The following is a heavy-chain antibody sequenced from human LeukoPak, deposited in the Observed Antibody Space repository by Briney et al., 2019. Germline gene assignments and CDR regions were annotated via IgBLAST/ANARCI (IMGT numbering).Heavy chain of an antibody. CDR2: ISSSGSTI. CDR3: ARVMVQWELLPHAFDI. Sequence: GGSLRLSCAASGFSFINAWMSWVRQAPGKGLEWVSYISSSGSTIYYADSVKGRFTISRDNAKNSLYLQMNSLRAEDTAVYYCARVMVQWELLPHAFDIWGQGTMVTISS. CDR1: GFSFINAW. D-gene: IGHD1-26*01. J-gene: IGHJ3*02. V-gene: IGHV3-11*01.